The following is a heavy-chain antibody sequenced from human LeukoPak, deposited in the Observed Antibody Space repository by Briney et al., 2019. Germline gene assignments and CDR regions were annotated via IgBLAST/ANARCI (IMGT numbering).Heavy chain of an antibody. V-gene: IGHV4-34*01. CDR3: AGSYYDILTGPNNWFDP. J-gene: IGHJ5*02. Sequence: SETLSLTCAVYGGSFSGYYWSWIRQPPGKGLEWIGEINHSGSTNYNPSLKSRVTISVDTYKNQLPLQLSSLTAADTAVYYCAGSYYDILTGPNNWFDPWGQGTLVTVSS. CDR2: INHSGST. D-gene: IGHD3-9*01. CDR1: GGSFSGYY.